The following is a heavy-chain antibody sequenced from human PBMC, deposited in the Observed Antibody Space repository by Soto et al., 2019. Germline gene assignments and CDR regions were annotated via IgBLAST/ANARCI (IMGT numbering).Heavy chain of an antibody. CDR1: GFNFNNYG. D-gene: IGHD2-2*01. Sequence: GGSLRLSCTVSGFNFNNYGINWVRQAPGKGLEWVPSVSKSDYTYYSDSVKGRFTISRDNAKNSVSLQMNTLRAEDTAVYYCARGDSIIIPAVSDFWGQGTLVTVSS. CDR2: VSKSDYT. V-gene: IGHV3-21*01. CDR3: ARGDSIIIPAVSDF. J-gene: IGHJ4*02.